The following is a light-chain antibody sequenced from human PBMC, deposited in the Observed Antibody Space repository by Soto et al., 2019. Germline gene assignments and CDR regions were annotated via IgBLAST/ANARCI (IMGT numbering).Light chain of an antibody. CDR3: QQRSVWPIT. Sequence: TQAPATLSVSPGDRAALSCRASQSINSNLAWYQQQPGQAPRLLIYAASTRATGVPARFSGSGSGTDFTLTISSLEPEDFAVYYCQQRSVWPITFGQGTRLEI. CDR2: AAS. V-gene: IGKV3-11*01. J-gene: IGKJ5*01. CDR1: QSINSN.